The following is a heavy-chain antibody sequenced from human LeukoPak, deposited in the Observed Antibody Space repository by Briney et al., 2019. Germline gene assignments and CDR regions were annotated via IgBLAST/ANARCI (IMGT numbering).Heavy chain of an antibody. CDR1: GFTFNVYW. CDR2: IKHDGTEK. Sequence: GGSLRLSCAASGFTFNVYWVNWVRQAPGKGLEWVANIKHDGTEKYYLDSVKGRFTIYRDNAKNSLYLQMNSLRVEDTAVYYCARDFYVDYWGQGTMVTVSA. D-gene: IGHD2/OR15-2a*01. J-gene: IGHJ4*02. V-gene: IGHV3-7*03. CDR3: ARDFYVDY.